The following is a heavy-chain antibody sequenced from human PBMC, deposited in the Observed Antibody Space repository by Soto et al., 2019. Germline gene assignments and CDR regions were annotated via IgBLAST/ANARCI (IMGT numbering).Heavy chain of an antibody. CDR3: ARDRLGGEHSYFDY. Sequence: QVQLVESGGGVVQPGRSLSLSCAASGFTFSSYGMHWVRQAPGKGLEWVAVIWYDGINKYYADSVKGRFTISRDNSKTTLNLQMHGLRAEDTAVYYCARDRLGGEHSYFDYWGQGTLVTVSS. CDR1: GFTFSSYG. V-gene: IGHV3-33*01. J-gene: IGHJ4*02. CDR2: IWYDGINK. D-gene: IGHD3-16*01.